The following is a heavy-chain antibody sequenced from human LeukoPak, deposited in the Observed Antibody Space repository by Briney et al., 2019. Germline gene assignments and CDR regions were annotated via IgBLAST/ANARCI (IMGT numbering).Heavy chain of an antibody. CDR3: ARDVMRYCSGGSCYAHDY. CDR2: ISGSGGST. Sequence: GGTLRLSCAASGFTFSSYGMSWVRQAPGKGLEWVSAISGSGGSTYYADSVKGRFTISRDNAKNSLYLQMNSLRAEDTAVYYCARDVMRYCSGGSCYAHDYWGQGTLVTVSS. V-gene: IGHV3-23*01. J-gene: IGHJ4*02. CDR1: GFTFSSYG. D-gene: IGHD2-15*01.